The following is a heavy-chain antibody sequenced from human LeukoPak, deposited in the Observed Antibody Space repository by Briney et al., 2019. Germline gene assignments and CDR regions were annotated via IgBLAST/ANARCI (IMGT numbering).Heavy chain of an antibody. Sequence: ASVKVSCKASGYTFTSYCIHWVRQAPGQGLEWMGKINPSGDSTNYAQKFQGRVTMTTDTSTSTDYMELRSLRSDDTAVYYCARALGGSAEIAVAPPDYWGQGTLVTVSS. CDR1: GYTFTSYC. CDR2: INPSGDST. J-gene: IGHJ4*02. V-gene: IGHV1-46*01. CDR3: ARALGGSAEIAVAPPDY. D-gene: IGHD6-19*01.